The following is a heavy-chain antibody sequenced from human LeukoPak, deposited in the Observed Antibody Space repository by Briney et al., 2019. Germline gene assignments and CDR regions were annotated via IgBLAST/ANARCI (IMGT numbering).Heavy chain of an antibody. CDR2: ISSSGSTI. CDR3: ARDLEVATIPTFDY. J-gene: IGHJ4*02. Sequence: GGSLRLSCAASGFTFSDYYMSWIRQAPGKGLEWVSYISSSGSTIYYADSVKGRFTISRDNAKNSLYLQMNSLRAEDTAVYYCARDLEVATIPTFDYWGQGTLVTVSS. CDR1: GFTFSDYY. D-gene: IGHD5-12*01. V-gene: IGHV3-11*04.